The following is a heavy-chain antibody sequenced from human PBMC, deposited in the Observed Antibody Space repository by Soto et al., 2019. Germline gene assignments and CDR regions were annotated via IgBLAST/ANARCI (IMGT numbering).Heavy chain of an antibody. CDR3: ARGRYLDSSDYWVANLPFDH. J-gene: IGHJ4*02. Sequence: GGSLRLSCAASGFTFNSYVMTWVRQAPGEGLEWVSSISRSGRGSAYYADSVKGRFTISRDNSENPLFLQMNNLRDEDTALYYCARGRYLDSSDYWVANLPFDHWGLGTLVTVSS. CDR1: GFTFNSYV. D-gene: IGHD3-22*01. V-gene: IGHV3-23*01. CDR2: ISRSGRGSA.